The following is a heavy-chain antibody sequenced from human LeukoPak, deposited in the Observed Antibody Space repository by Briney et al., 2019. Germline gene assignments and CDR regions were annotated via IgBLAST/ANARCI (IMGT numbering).Heavy chain of an antibody. Sequence: SETLSLTCTVSGASISRYFWNWIRQPPGKELEWVGYISSGGSTNYNPSLKSRVTISIDTSKNQFSLKLTSATAADTAVYYCARGDDYKSTLFDYWGQGTLVTVSS. CDR2: ISSGGST. J-gene: IGHJ4*02. D-gene: IGHD5-12*01. V-gene: IGHV4-59*01. CDR1: GASISRYF. CDR3: ARGDDYKSTLFDY.